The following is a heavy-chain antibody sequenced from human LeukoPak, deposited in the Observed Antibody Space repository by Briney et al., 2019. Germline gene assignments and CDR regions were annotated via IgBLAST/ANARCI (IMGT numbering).Heavy chain of an antibody. CDR1: GGTFSSYA. CDR3: ASIHYYGSGYYYYYYTDV. Sequence: SVKVSCKASGGTFSSYAISWVRQAPGQGLEWMGGIIPIFGTANYAQKFQGRVTITADKSTSTAYMELSSLRSEDTAVYYCASIHYYGSGYYYYYYTDVWGKGTTVTVSS. V-gene: IGHV1-69*06. J-gene: IGHJ6*03. CDR2: IIPIFGTA. D-gene: IGHD3-10*01.